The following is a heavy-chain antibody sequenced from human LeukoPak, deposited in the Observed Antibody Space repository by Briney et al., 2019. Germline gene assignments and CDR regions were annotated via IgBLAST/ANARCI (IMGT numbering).Heavy chain of an antibody. CDR3: ARDCLWFGECQPY. V-gene: IGHV4-30-2*01. CDR1: GGSISSGGYY. CDR2: IYHSGST. J-gene: IGHJ4*02. D-gene: IGHD3-10*01. Sequence: SETLSLTCTVSGGSISSGGYYWSWIRQPPGKGLEWIGYIYHSGSTYYNPSLKSRVTISVDRSKNQFSLKLSSVTAADTAVYYCARDCLWFGECQPYWGQGTLVTVSS.